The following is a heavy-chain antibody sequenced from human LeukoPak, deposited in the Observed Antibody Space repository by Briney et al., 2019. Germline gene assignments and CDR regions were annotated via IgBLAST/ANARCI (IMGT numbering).Heavy chain of an antibody. V-gene: IGHV3-20*04. CDR3: LRSFEN. CDR1: GFTFDDYG. J-gene: IGHJ4*02. CDR2: INWNGGST. D-gene: IGHD2/OR15-2a*01. Sequence: GGSLRLSCAASGFTFDDYGMSWVRQAPGKGLEWVSGINWNGGSTGYADSVKGRFTISRDKVRNTLYLQMNSLRAEDTAVYFCLRSFENWGQGTLVTVSS.